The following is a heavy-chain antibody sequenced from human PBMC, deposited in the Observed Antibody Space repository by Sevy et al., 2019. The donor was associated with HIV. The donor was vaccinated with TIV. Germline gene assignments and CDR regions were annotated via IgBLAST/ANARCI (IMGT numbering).Heavy chain of an antibody. J-gene: IGHJ4*02. D-gene: IGHD3-10*01. CDR3: ARASGPTVGAYFDS. CDR1: GYSFSAYF. Sequence: ASVKVSCKASGYSFSAYFLHWVRQAPGQGLEGMGRISPNSGGTVYAQKFRGRVTMTRDTSSTTAYMELTRLKSDDTALYYCARASGPTVGAYFDSWGQGALVTISS. V-gene: IGHV1-2*06. CDR2: ISPNSGGT.